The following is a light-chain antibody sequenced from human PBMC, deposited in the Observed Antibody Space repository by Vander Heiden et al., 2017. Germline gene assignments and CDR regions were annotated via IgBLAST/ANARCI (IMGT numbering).Light chain of an antibody. J-gene: IGLJ2*01. V-gene: IGLV3-1*01. CDR2: QDS. CDR1: KLGDKY. CDR3: QAWDSSTVV. Sequence: SSELTQPPSVSVSPGQTASITCSGDKLGDKYPCWYQQKPGQSPVLVIYQDSKRPSGIPGRFSGSNSGNTATLTISGTQAMDEADYYCQAWDSSTVVFGGGTKLTVL.